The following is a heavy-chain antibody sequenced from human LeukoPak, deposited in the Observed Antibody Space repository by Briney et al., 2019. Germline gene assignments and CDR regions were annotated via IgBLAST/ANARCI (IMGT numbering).Heavy chain of an antibody. CDR1: GFTFSSYG. CDR2: IRYDGSNK. J-gene: IGHJ4*02. Sequence: GGSLRLSCAASGFTFSSYGMHWVRQAPGKGLEWVAFIRYDGSNKYYADSVKGRFTISRDNSKNTLYLQMNSLRAEDTAVYYCAKEGSGCSSTSCAFDYWGQGTLVTVSS. V-gene: IGHV3-30*02. D-gene: IGHD2-2*01. CDR3: AKEGSGCSSTSCAFDY.